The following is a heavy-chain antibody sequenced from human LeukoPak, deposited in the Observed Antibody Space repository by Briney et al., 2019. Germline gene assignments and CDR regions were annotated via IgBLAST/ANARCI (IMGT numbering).Heavy chain of an antibody. Sequence: GGSLRLSCAASGFTFTNYWMHWVRQAPGMGLVWVSRLPPDELDIIYADSVKGRFTVSRDNAKNTVYLQMNNLRAEDTAVYYCAKDYEGGGYVVVLAGNWGQGTLVTVSS. CDR3: AKDYEGGGYVVVLAGN. J-gene: IGHJ4*02. D-gene: IGHD5-12*01. V-gene: IGHV3-74*01. CDR1: GFTFTNYW. CDR2: LPPDELDI.